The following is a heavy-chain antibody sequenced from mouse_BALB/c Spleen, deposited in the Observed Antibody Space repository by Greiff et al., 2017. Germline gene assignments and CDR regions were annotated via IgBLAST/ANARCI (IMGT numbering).Heavy chain of an antibody. J-gene: IGHJ4*01. V-gene: IGHV5-9-4*01. Sequence: EVKLEESGGGLVKPGGSLKLSCAASGFTFSSYAMSWVRQSPEKRLEWVAEISSGGSYTYYPDTVTGRFTISRDNAKNTLYLEMSSLRSEDTAMYYCARAIYYDYDEDYYAMDYWGQGTSVTVSS. D-gene: IGHD2-4*01. CDR3: ARAIYYDYDEDYYAMDY. CDR2: ISSGGSYT. CDR1: GFTFSSYA.